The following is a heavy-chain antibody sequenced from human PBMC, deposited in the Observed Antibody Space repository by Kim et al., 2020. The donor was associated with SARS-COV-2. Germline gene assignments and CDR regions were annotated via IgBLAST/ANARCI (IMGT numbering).Heavy chain of an antibody. Sequence: ASVKVSCKASGYIFTSNDINWVRQAPGQGLEWMGWMNPDSGNTGFAQKFQGRLTMTRNTSISTAYMELSSLRSEDTAVYFCARGANWFRYWGQGTLVTVS. CDR3: ARGANWFRY. V-gene: IGHV1-8*01. CDR2: MNPDSGNT. CDR1: GYIFTSND. J-gene: IGHJ4*02. D-gene: IGHD3-10*01.